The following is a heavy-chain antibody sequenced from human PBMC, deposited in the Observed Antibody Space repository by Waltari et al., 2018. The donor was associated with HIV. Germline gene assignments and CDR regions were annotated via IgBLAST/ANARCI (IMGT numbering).Heavy chain of an antibody. D-gene: IGHD1-26*01. J-gene: IGHJ1*01. CDR1: GGTLSSHA. V-gene: IGHV1-69*01. CDR2: IIPIFGTA. CDR3: ASSRGSQPVSGYFQH. Sequence: QVQLVQSGAEVKKPGSSVKVSCKASGGTLSSHAISWVRQAPGQGLEWMGGIIPIFGTANYAQKFQGRVTITADESTSTAYMELSSLRSEDTAVYYCASSRGSQPVSGYFQHWGQGTLVTVSS.